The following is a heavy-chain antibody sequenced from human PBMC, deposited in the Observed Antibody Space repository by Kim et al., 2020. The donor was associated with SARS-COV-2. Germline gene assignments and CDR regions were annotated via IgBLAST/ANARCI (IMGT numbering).Heavy chain of an antibody. CDR2: IDYSGST. CDR1: GGSIRSSSYY. V-gene: IGHV4-39*01. Sequence: SETLSLTCTVSGGSIRSSSYYWGWIRQPPGKGLEWIGSIDYSGSTYYNPSLKSRVTISEDTSKNQFSLKLSSVTAADTAVYYCARQETITIFGVVISPSWFDPWGQGTLAT. CDR3: ARQETITIFGVVISPSWFDP. D-gene: IGHD3-3*01. J-gene: IGHJ5*02.